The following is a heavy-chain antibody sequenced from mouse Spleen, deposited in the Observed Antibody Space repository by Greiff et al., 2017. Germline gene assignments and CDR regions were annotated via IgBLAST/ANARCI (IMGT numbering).Heavy chain of an antibody. D-gene: IGHD1-1*01. Sequence: QVQLQQSGTELVKPGASVKLSCKASGYTFTSYWMHWVKQRPGQGLEWIGNINPSNGGTNYNEKFKSKATLTVDKSSSTAYMQLSSLTSEDSAVYYCARKGAYYYGSSLDYWGQGTTLTVSS. J-gene: IGHJ2*01. CDR1: GYTFTSYW. V-gene: IGHV1-53*01. CDR2: INPSNGGT. CDR3: ARKGAYYYGSSLDY.